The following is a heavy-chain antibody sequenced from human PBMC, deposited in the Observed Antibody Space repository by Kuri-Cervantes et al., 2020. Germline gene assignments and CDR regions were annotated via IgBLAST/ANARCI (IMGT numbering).Heavy chain of an antibody. CDR1: GGSISSYY. D-gene: IGHD3-10*01. CDR3: ARDRYRGVRGVIYYYGMDV. J-gene: IGHJ6*02. CDR2: IYTSGST. Sequence: SETLSLTCTVSGGSISSYYWSWIRQPAGKGLEWIGRIYTSGSTNYNPSLKSRVTMSVDTSKNQFSLKLGSVTAADTAVYYCARDRYRGVRGVIYYYGMDVWGQGTTVTVSS. V-gene: IGHV4-4*07.